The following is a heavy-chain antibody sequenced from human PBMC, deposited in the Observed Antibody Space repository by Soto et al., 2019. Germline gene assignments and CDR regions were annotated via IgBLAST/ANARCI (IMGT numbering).Heavy chain of an antibody. D-gene: IGHD3-10*01. CDR2: IYYSGST. V-gene: IGHV4-59*12. Sequence: SETLSLTCTVSGGSISSYYWSWIRQPPGKGLEWIGYIYYSGSTNYNPSLKSRVTISVDTSKNQFSLKLSSVTAADTAVYYCARGRGYYYGSGSYYTSDWFDPWGQGTLVTVSS. CDR3: ARGRGYYYGSGSYYTSDWFDP. J-gene: IGHJ5*02. CDR1: GGSISSYY.